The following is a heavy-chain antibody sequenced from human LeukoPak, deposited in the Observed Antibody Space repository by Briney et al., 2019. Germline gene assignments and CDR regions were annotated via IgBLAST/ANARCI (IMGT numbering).Heavy chain of an antibody. V-gene: IGHV1-8*02. Sequence: GASVKVSCKASGYTFTGYYMHWVRQAPGQGLEWMGWMNPNSGNTGYAQKFQGRVTMTRNTSISTAYVELSSLRSEDTAVYYCARAIKGSGSYYPDYWGQGTLVTVSS. CDR3: ARAIKGSGSYYPDY. CDR1: GYTFTGYY. D-gene: IGHD3-10*01. CDR2: MNPNSGNT. J-gene: IGHJ4*02.